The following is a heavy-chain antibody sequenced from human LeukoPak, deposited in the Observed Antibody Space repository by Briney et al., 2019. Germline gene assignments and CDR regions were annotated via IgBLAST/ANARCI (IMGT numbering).Heavy chain of an antibody. Sequence: PSETLSLTCPVSGGPISTYYWSWIRQPPGKRLEWIWYISYSGGTNYNPSLKSRVTISVDTSKNQFSLKLTSVTAADTALYYCARADDRSGYFGGRFDSWGQGTLVTVSS. CDR2: ISYSGGT. V-gene: IGHV4-59*01. D-gene: IGHD3-22*01. CDR3: ARADDRSGYFGGRFDS. J-gene: IGHJ5*01. CDR1: GGPISTYY.